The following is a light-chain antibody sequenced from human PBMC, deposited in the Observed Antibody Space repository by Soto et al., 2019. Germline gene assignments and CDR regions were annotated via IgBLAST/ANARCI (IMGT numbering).Light chain of an antibody. CDR1: QSIFKY. J-gene: IGKJ1*01. V-gene: IGKV1-39*01. CDR3: QHSYTTPPWT. CDR2: AAS. Sequence: IQLAQSPSSLSASVGDIITITCRASQSIFKYLNWYQQNPGKAPNLLISAASNLHSGVPSRFSGSGSGTDFTLIISILQPEDFANYYCQHSYTTPPWTFGQGTKVDI.